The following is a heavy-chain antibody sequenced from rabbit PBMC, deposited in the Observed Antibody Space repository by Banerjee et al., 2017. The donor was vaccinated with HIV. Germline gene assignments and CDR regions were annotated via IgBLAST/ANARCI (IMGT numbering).Heavy chain of an antibody. CDR3: VREYVRKSGDYYHFKL. V-gene: IGHV1S47*01. CDR1: GFTFSSYV. CDR2: IDTADGNI. J-gene: IGHJ4*01. Sequence: QEQLEESGGDLVQPGGSLTLSCKASGFTFSSYVITWVRQAPGKGLEWIGYIDTADGNIYYATWVNGRFTISSHNAQNTLYLQLNSLTAADTATYFCVREYVRKSGDYYHFKLWGPGTLVTVS. D-gene: IGHD1-1*01.